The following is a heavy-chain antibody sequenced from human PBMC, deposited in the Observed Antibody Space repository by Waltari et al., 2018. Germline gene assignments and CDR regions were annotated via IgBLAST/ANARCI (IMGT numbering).Heavy chain of an antibody. D-gene: IGHD5-12*01. CDR1: GFTCRNYE. J-gene: IGHJ4*02. Sequence: EVRLGESGGGLGEPGGSLRLSCVDSGFTCRNYEIHWVRQAPEKGLEWVSGISESGGSANFADSVKGRFTISRDNARNSVVLRLNSLRAEDTAIYFCSRAEGYSSFDSWGQGVLVTVSS. CDR3: SRAEGYSSFDS. V-gene: IGHV3-48*03. CDR2: ISESGGSA.